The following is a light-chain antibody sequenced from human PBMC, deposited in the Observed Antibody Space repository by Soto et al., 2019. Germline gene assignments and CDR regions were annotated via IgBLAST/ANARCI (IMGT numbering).Light chain of an antibody. Sequence: QSVLTQPPSVSGAPGQRVTISCTGSSSNIGAGYDVHWYQQLPGTAPKLLIYSNTNRPLGVPDRFSGSKFGTSASLAITGLHAEDEADYYCQSYDSSLSVVFGGGTKVTVL. V-gene: IGLV1-40*01. CDR2: SNT. J-gene: IGLJ2*01. CDR1: SSNIGAGYD. CDR3: QSYDSSLSVV.